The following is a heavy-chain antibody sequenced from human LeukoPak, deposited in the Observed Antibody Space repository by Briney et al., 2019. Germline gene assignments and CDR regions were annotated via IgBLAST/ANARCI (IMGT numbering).Heavy chain of an antibody. CDR1: GGSISSGDYY. Sequence: SETLSLTCTVSGGSISSGDYYWSWIRQPPGKGLEWIGYIYRGGSTYYNPSLKDRVTISLDRSKNQFSLKLSSVTAADTAVYYCANADRYCSGGSCPVPDAFDFWGQGTMVTVSS. V-gene: IGHV4-30-2*01. CDR3: ANADRYCSGGSCPVPDAFDF. J-gene: IGHJ3*01. D-gene: IGHD2-15*01. CDR2: IYRGGST.